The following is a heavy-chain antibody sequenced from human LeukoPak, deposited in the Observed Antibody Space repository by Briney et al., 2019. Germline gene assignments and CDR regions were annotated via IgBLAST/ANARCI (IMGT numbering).Heavy chain of an antibody. CDR2: ISSSGSTI. CDR3: ARGVVVVVAANYYYYYGMDV. J-gene: IGHJ6*02. CDR1: GFTFSDHY. D-gene: IGHD2-15*01. Sequence: GGSLRLSCAASGFTFSDHYMSWIRQAPGKGLEWVSYISSSGSTIYYADSVKGRFTISRDNAKNSLYLQMNSLRAEDTAVYYCARGVVVVVAANYYYYYGMDVWGQGTTVTVSS. V-gene: IGHV3-11*01.